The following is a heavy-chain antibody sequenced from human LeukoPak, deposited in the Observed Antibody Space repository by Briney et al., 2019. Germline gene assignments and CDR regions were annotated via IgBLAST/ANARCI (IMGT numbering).Heavy chain of an antibody. V-gene: IGHV3-9*03. CDR3: AKDIGYDILTAFDY. Sequence: SGGSLRLSCAASGFIFDDYGMTWVRQAPGKGLEWVSGISWNSGSIGYADSVKGRFTISRDNAKNSLYLQMNSLRAEDMALYYCAKDIGYDILTAFDYWGQGTLVTVSS. CDR1: GFIFDDYG. D-gene: IGHD3-9*01. J-gene: IGHJ4*02. CDR2: ISWNSGSI.